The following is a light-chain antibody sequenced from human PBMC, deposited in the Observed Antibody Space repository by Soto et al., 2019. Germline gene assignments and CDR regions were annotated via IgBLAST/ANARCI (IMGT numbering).Light chain of an antibody. CDR1: QSVSTN. CDR2: GAS. J-gene: IGKJ2*01. V-gene: IGKV3-15*01. Sequence: EIVMTQSPATLSVSPGERATLSCRASQSVSTNLAWYPQKPGQAPRLLIYGASTRATGIPARISGSGSGTEFTLTISSLQSEDFAVYYCQQYHNWPPYTFGQGTKLEIK. CDR3: QQYHNWPPYT.